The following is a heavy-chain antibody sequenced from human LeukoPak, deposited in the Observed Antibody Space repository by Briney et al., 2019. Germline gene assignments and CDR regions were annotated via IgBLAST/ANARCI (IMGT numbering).Heavy chain of an antibody. Sequence: PGGSLRLSCSASGFTFSIFAMSWVRQAPGKGLEWVSLVGGGGSTTYYAVSVKGRFTISRDNSKNTLYLEMNSLRAEDTAVYYCAKDQGIAARTAEYFQHWGQGTLVTVSS. CDR2: VGGGGSTT. CDR3: AKDQGIAARTAEYFQH. J-gene: IGHJ1*01. D-gene: IGHD6-6*01. CDR1: GFTFSIFA. V-gene: IGHV3-23*01.